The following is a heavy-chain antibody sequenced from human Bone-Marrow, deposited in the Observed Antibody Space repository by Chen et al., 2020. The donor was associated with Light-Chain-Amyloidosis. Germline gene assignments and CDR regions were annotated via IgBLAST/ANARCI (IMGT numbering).Heavy chain of an antibody. J-gene: IGHJ5*02. CDR2: IYHSGGV. CDR1: GGSISSGGYY. D-gene: IGHD3-10*02. CDR3: ARGPNVAFDP. Sequence: QVQLQESGPGLVKPSQTLSLSCTVSGGSISSGGYYWSWIRQHPGKGLEWIGFIYHSGGVTYNPSLRSRLTISVDTSRNQFSLKLSSVTAADTAVYYCARGPNVAFDPWGQGTLVTVSS. V-gene: IGHV4-31*03.